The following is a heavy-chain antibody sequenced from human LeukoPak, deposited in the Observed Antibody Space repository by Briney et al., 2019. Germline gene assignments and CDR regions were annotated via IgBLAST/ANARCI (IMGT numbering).Heavy chain of an antibody. CDR1: GFTFSSYW. J-gene: IGHJ4*02. CDR2: IKQDGSEK. CDR3: ASQFYYYDSSGYSALYY. V-gene: IGHV3-7*01. Sequence: GGSLRLSCAASGFTFSSYWMSWVRQAPGKGLEWVANIKQDGSEKYYVDSVKGRFTISRDNAKNSQYLQMNSLRAEDTAVYYCASQFYYYDSSGYSALYYWGQGTLVTVSS. D-gene: IGHD3-22*01.